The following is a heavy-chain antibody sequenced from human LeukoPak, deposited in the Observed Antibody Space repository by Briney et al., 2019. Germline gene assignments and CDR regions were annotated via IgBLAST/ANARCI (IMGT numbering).Heavy chain of an antibody. D-gene: IGHD7-27*01. CDR2: TYYRSKWYN. CDR1: GDSVSSNNAA. Sequence: SQTLSLTCAISGDSVSSNNAAWNWIRQSPSRGLEWLGRTYYRSKWYNDYAVSVKSRMTINPDTSSNQFSLQLNSVTPEDTAVYYCARAGELGRAYYFAYWGQGTLVTVSS. CDR3: ARAGELGRAYYFAY. V-gene: IGHV6-1*01. J-gene: IGHJ4*02.